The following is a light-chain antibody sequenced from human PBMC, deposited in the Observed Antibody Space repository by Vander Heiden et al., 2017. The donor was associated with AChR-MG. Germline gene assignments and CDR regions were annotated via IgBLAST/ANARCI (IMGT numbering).Light chain of an antibody. CDR2: AAS. J-gene: IGKJ1*01. CDR3: QHSYRTPRT. V-gene: IGKV1-39*01. CDR1: QNIGTS. Sequence: DIQMTQSPSSLSASVGDRITVACRAGQNIGTSLNWYQQKPGKAPSLLICAASTLESVVALRFSGSGSGTDFTLTITSLQPEDFATYYCQHSYRTPRTFGQGTKVEIK.